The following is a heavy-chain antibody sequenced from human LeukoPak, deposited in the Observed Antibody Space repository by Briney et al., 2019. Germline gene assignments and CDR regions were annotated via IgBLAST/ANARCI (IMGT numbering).Heavy chain of an antibody. CDR1: GYTFTDYY. D-gene: IGHD1-26*01. CDR2: INPNNGGT. CDR3: ARNLSHGSDYYYYMDV. J-gene: IGHJ6*03. Sequence: ASVKVSCKASGYTFTDYYMHWVRQAPGQGREWMGWINPNNGGTNYAQKFQGRITMTTDTSISTVYMELISLRSDDTDLYYCARNLSHGSDYYYYMDVWGKGTTVTVSS. V-gene: IGHV1-2*02.